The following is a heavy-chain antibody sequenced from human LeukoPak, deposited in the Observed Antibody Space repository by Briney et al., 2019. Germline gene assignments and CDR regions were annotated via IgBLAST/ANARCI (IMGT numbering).Heavy chain of an antibody. CDR3: AKGLRSFSY. CDR2: ISYDGSNK. V-gene: IGHV3-30*18. CDR1: GFTFSSYG. D-gene: IGHD4-17*01. Sequence: PGGSLRLSCAASGFTFSSYGMPWVRQAPGKGLEWVAVISYDGSNKYYADSVKGRFTISRDNSKNTLYLQMNSLRAEDTAVYYCAKGLRSFSYWGQGTLVTVSS. J-gene: IGHJ4*02.